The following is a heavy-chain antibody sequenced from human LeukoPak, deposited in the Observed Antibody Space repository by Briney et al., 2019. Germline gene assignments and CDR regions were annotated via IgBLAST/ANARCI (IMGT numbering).Heavy chain of an antibody. CDR1: GGSFSGYY. CDR3: ATDYGDLGRDY. CDR2: INHSGST. V-gene: IGHV4-34*01. J-gene: IGHJ4*02. Sequence: SETLSLTCAVYGGSFSGYYWSWIRQPPGKGLEWIGEINHSGSTNYNPSLKSRVTISVDTSKNQFSLKLSSVTAADTAVYYCATDYGDLGRDYWGQGTLVTVSS. D-gene: IGHD4-17*01.